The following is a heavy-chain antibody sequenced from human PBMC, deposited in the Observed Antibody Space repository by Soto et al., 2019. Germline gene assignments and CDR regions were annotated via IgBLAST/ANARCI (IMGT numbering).Heavy chain of an antibody. J-gene: IGHJ4*02. CDR3: ARILRGTFDY. CDR2: IYYSGST. Sequence: SETLSLTCTVSGGSISSSSYYWGWIRQPPGKGLEWIGSIYYSGSTYYNPSLKSRVTISVDTSKNQFSLKLSSVTAADTAVYYCARILRGTFDYWGQGTLVTVSS. CDR1: GGSISSSSYY. V-gene: IGHV4-39*01. D-gene: IGHD1-26*01.